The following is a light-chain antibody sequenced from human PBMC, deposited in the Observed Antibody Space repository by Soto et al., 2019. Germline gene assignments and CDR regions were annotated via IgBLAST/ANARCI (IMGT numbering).Light chain of an antibody. CDR3: HPYGRLGP. CDR2: GAS. CDR1: QSLTSSY. Sequence: TNTLGTVFFAGKERATLSFRASQSLTSSYLAWYQQKPGQSPRLLIYGASRRATGIPDRFSGSGSGTDFTLTISRLEPEDFAVYYCHPYGRLGPFGQGTKVEI. V-gene: IGKV3-20*01. J-gene: IGKJ1*01.